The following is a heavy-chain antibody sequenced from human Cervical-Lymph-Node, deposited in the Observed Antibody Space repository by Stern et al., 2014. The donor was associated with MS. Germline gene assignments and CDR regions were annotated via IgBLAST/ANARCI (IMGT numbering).Heavy chain of an antibody. J-gene: IGHJ6*02. CDR2: IDSGSSAI. CDR3: AGEYVASDGMDV. D-gene: IGHD3-10*02. Sequence: EVQLVESGGGLVQPGGSLRLSCAASGFTFSSYHMNWVRQAPGKGLEWVSYIDSGSSAIYYADSGKGRFTISRDNAKNSLYLQMNSLRGEDTAVYYCAGEYVASDGMDVWGQGTTVTVSS. CDR1: GFTFSSYH. V-gene: IGHV3-48*01.